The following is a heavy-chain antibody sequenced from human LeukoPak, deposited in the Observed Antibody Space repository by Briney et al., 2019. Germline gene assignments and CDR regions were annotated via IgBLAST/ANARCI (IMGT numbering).Heavy chain of an antibody. D-gene: IGHD4-11*01. Sequence: PSETLSLTCTVSGDSISSSSYYWGWIRQPPGKGLEWIASIYYSGSTYYNPSLKSRVTISVDTSKNQFSLKLSSVTAADTAVYYCAGHLPYSNYCYYWGQGTLVTVSS. CDR3: AGHLPYSNYCYY. CDR1: GDSISSSSYY. V-gene: IGHV4-39*01. J-gene: IGHJ4*02. CDR2: IYYSGST.